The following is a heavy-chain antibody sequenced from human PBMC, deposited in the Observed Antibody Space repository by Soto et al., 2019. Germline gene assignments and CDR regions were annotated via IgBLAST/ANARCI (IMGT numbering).Heavy chain of an antibody. CDR2: ISGSGGST. J-gene: IGHJ6*03. Sequence: EVQLLESGGGLVQPGGSLRLSCAASGFTFSSYAMSWVRQAPGKGLEWVSAISGSGGSTYYADSVKGRFTISRDNSKNTLYLQMNSLRAEDTAVYYCAKALLGTRTCYYYMDVWGKGTTVTVSS. V-gene: IGHV3-23*01. CDR3: AKALLGTRTCYYYMDV. D-gene: IGHD2-15*01. CDR1: GFTFSSYA.